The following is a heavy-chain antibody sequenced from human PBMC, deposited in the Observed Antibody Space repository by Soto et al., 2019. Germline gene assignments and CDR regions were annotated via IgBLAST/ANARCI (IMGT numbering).Heavy chain of an antibody. CDR2: ISYDGSNK. D-gene: IGHD3-22*01. J-gene: IGHJ5*02. CDR3: GKEYYYDSSGYGHWFDP. V-gene: IGHV3-30*18. Sequence: QVQLVESGGGVVQPGRSLRLSCAASGFTFSSYGMHWVRQAPGKGLEWVAVISYDGSNKYYADSVKGRFTISRDNSKNTLYLQMNSLRAEDTAVYYCGKEYYYDSSGYGHWFDPWGQGTLVTVSS. CDR1: GFTFSSYG.